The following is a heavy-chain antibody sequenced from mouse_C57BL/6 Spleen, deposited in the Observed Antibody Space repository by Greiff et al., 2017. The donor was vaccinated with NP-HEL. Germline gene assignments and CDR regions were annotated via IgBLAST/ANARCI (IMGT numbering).Heavy chain of an antibody. J-gene: IGHJ1*03. Sequence: VQLQQPGAELVKPGASVKLSCKASGYTFTSYWMHWVKQRPGQGLEWIGMIHPNSGSTNYNEKFKSKATLTVDKSSSTAYMQLSSLTSEDSAVYYCARRDYDVGVWYFYVWGTGTTVTVSS. CDR2: IHPNSGST. CDR3: ARRDYDVGVWYFYV. CDR1: GYTFTSYW. D-gene: IGHD2-4*01. V-gene: IGHV1-64*01.